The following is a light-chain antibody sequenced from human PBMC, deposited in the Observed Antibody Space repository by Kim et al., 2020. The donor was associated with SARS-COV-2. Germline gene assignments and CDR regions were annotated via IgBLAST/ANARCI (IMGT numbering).Light chain of an antibody. J-gene: IGLJ2*01. V-gene: IGLV3-21*04. CDR3: QVWDSTSDVV. CDR2: YDN. CDR1: NIGSKS. Sequence: ELTQPPSVSVAPGETATIPCGKDNIGSKSVHWYQHKPGQAPMLVISYDNDRPSGIPDRFSGSNSGNTATLTIGRVEAGDEADYYCQVWDSTSDVVFGGGTQLTVL.